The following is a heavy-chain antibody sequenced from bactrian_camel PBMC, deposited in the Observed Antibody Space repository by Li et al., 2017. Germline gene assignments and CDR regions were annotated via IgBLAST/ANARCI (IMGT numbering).Heavy chain of an antibody. Sequence: QLVESGGGSVQAGGSLRLSCAASGFTSDKNFMSWVRQAPGKGLEWVSTITRDSDTYYTDSVKDRFFISRDNAKDTLFLQLNSLKTEDTGMYYCTNAPNALAGSPRGQGTQVTVSS. CDR2: ITRDSDT. V-gene: IGHV3S29*01. CDR3: TNAPNALAGSP. D-gene: IGHD1*01. J-gene: IGHJ4*01. CDR1: GFTSDKNF.